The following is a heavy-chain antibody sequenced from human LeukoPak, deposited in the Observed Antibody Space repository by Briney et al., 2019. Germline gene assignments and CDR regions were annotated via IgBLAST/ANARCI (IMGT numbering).Heavy chain of an antibody. CDR1: GYTFTNYG. V-gene: IGHV1-18*01. CDR3: AREFPALLPAAPRGYYFDY. D-gene: IGHD2-2*01. Sequence: ASVKVSCKASGYTFTNYGITWVRQAPGQGLEWMGWISTYNGNTNYVQKLQGRVTLTTDTSTSTAYMELRSLRSDDTAVYYCAREFPALLPAAPRGYYFDYWGQGTLVTVSS. CDR2: ISTYNGNT. J-gene: IGHJ4*02.